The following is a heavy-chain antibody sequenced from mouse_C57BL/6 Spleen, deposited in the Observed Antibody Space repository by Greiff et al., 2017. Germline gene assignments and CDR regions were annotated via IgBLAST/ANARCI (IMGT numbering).Heavy chain of an antibody. J-gene: IGHJ3*01. CDR1: GYSITSGYY. CDR2: ISYDGSN. CDR3: ARDYYGSEDWFAY. Sequence: DVKLQESGPGLVKPSQSLSLTCSVTGYSITSGYYWNWIRQFPGNKLEWMGYISYDGSNNYNPSLKNRISITRDTSKNQFFLKLNSVTTEDTATYYCARDYYGSEDWFAYRGQGTLVTVSA. D-gene: IGHD1-1*01. V-gene: IGHV3-6*01.